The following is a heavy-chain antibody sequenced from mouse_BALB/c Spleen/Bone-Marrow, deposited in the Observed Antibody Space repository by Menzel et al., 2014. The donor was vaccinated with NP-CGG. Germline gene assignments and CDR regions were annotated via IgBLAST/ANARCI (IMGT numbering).Heavy chain of an antibody. J-gene: IGHJ2*01. CDR1: GYTFSSYW. Sequence: VQLQQSGAELMKPGASVKISCKATGYTFSSYWIEWVKQRLGHGLEWIGEILPGSGITNYNEKFKGKATFTADTSSNTAYMQLSSLTSEDSAVYYCTRGGSYYRYLDYWGQGTTLTVSS. CDR3: TRGGSYYRYLDY. D-gene: IGHD2-14*01. CDR2: ILPGSGIT. V-gene: IGHV1-9*01.